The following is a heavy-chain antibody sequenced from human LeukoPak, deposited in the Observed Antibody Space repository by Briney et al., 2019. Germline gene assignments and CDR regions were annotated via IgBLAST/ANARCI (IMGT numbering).Heavy chain of an antibody. Sequence: GGSLRLSCAASGFAFSSSWMNWVRQIPGKGLEWVAVISYDGSNKYYADSVKGRFTISRDTSKNTLYLQMSSLRAEDTAVYYCARSYRRGAITMLRGVANRGAFDIWGQGTMVTVSS. CDR2: ISYDGSNK. CDR3: ARSYRRGAITMLRGVANRGAFDI. J-gene: IGHJ3*02. V-gene: IGHV3-30*03. D-gene: IGHD3-10*01. CDR1: GFAFSSSW.